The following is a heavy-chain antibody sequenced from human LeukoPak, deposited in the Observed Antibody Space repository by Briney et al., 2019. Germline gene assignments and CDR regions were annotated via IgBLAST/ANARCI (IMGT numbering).Heavy chain of an antibody. Sequence: GESLKISCKGSGYSFTTYWIGWVRQMPGKGLEWMGIIYPGDSDTRYSPSFQGQVTISADKSISSAYLQWSSLKASDTATYYCARLTSSSWQNFEYWGQGTLVTVSS. V-gene: IGHV5-51*01. J-gene: IGHJ4*02. CDR1: GYSFTTYW. CDR3: ARLTSSSWQNFEY. D-gene: IGHD6-13*01. CDR2: IYPGDSDT.